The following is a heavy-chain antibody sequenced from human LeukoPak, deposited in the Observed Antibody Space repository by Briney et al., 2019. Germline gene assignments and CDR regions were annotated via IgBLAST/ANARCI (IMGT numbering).Heavy chain of an antibody. V-gene: IGHV1-18*01. CDR3: ARDPGLHYGDYGEKAGASTFYYYGMDV. Sequence: ASVKVSCKASGYTFTSYGISWVRQAPGQGLEWMGWISAYNGNTNYAQKLQGRVTMTTDTSTSTAYMELRSLRSDDTAVYYCARDPGLHYGDYGEKAGASTFYYYGMDVWGQGTTVTVSS. J-gene: IGHJ6*02. CDR1: GYTFTSYG. CDR2: ISAYNGNT. D-gene: IGHD4-17*01.